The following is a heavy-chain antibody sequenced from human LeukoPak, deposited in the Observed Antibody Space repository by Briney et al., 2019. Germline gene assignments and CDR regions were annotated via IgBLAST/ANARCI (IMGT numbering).Heavy chain of an antibody. CDR2: ISSSSSYI. CDR1: GFTFSSYS. J-gene: IGHJ6*02. CDR3: AREDGIQLWLLAYYYYGMDV. Sequence: GGSLRLSCAASGFTFSSYSMNWVRQAPGKGLEWVSSISSSSSYIYYADSVKGRFTISRNNAKNSLYLQMNSLRAEDTAVYYCAREDGIQLWLLAYYYYGMDVWGQGTTVTVSS. D-gene: IGHD5-18*01. V-gene: IGHV3-21*01.